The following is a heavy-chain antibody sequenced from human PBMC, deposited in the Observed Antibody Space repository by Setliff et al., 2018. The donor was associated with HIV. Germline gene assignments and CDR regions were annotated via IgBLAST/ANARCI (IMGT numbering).Heavy chain of an antibody. CDR3: VRVGSYWSTFDY. CDR2: INTETGKP. V-gene: IGHV7-4-1*02. Sequence: ASVKVSCKASGYTLTTYGISWVRQAPGQGPEWMGWINTETGKPMYAQGFRGRLVFSLDTSVNPAYLQINSLKAEDTAMYYCVRVGSYWSTFDYWGQGALVTVSS. J-gene: IGHJ4*02. CDR1: GYTLTTYG. D-gene: IGHD2-8*02.